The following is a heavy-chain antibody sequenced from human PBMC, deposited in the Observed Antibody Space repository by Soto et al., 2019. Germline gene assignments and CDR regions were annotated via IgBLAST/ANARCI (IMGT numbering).Heavy chain of an antibody. V-gene: IGHV1-46*01. CDR2: INPSGGST. Sequence: ASVKVSCQASGYAFTSYYMHWVRQAPGQGLEWMGIINPSGGSTSYAQKFQGRVTMTRDTSTSTVYMELSSLRSEDTAVYYCARPIYCSSTSCPDAFDIWGQGTMVTVSS. D-gene: IGHD2-2*01. J-gene: IGHJ3*02. CDR1: GYAFTSYY. CDR3: ARPIYCSSTSCPDAFDI.